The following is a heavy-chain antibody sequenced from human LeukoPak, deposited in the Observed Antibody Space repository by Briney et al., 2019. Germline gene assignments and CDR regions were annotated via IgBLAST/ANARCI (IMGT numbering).Heavy chain of an antibody. V-gene: IGHV3-30-3*01. J-gene: IGHJ4*02. D-gene: IGHD3-3*01. Sequence: PGRSLRLSCAASGFTFSSYAMHWVRQAPGKGLEWVAVISYDGSNKYYADSVKGRFTISRDNSKNTLYLQMNSLRAEDTAVYYCARETYDFWSGQDYWGQGTLVTVSS. CDR3: ARETYDFWSGQDY. CDR2: ISYDGSNK. CDR1: GFTFSSYA.